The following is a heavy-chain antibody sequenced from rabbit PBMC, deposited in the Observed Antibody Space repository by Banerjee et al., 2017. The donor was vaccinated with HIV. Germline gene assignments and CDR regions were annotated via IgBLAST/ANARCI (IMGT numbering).Heavy chain of an antibody. Sequence: QEQLEESGGGLVQPGGTLTLTCKASGIDFSASYYMSWVRQAPGKGLEWIGYINTGSGATDYASWAKGRFTISKTSSTTVTLQMTSLTAADTATYFCARDYGGTLNLWGQGTLVTVS. CDR2: INTGSGAT. CDR3: ARDYGGTLNL. D-gene: IGHD4-2*01. V-gene: IGHV1S45*01. J-gene: IGHJ3*01. CDR1: GIDFSASYY.